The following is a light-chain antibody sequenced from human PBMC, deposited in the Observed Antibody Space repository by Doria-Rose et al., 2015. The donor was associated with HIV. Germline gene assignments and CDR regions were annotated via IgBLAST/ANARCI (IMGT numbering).Light chain of an antibody. CDR1: QSFSSTY. V-gene: IGKV3-20*01. J-gene: IGKJ3*01. CDR3: QQYYDTPS. CDR2: DGS. Sequence: DIVLTQSPGTLSLSPGERATLSCRASQSFSSTYLAWYQQKPGQAPSLLIYDGSTRATGIPDRFSASGSGTDFTPTISSLEAEDVAVYYCQQYYDTPSFGPGTTVDIK.